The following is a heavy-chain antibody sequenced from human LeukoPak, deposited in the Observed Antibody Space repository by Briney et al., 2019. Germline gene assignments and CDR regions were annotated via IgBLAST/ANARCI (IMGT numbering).Heavy chain of an antibody. J-gene: IGHJ6*04. Sequence: SQTLSLTCALSGDIFSSNSAAWNWLRQSPSRGLEWLGRTYYRSKWYNDYAVSVKSLITINPDTSKNQFSLQLNSVTPEDTAVYYCARYGSGSLPSPYYYYYGMDVWGKGTTVTVSS. V-gene: IGHV6-1*01. CDR1: GDIFSSNSAA. CDR2: TYYRSKWYN. CDR3: ARYGSGSLPSPYYYYYGMDV. D-gene: IGHD3-10*01.